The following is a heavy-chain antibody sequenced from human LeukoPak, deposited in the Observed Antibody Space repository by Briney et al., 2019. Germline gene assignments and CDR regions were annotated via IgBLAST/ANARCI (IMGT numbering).Heavy chain of an antibody. CDR3: ARGGVRSHDSKDLPDY. J-gene: IGHJ4*02. D-gene: IGHD3-22*01. CDR2: INHSGST. CDR1: GGSLSGYY. Sequence: SETLSLTCAVYGGSLSGYYWSWIRQPPGKGLEWIGEINHSGSTNYNPSLKSRVTISVDTSKNQFSLKLSSVTAADTAVYYCARGGVRSHDSKDLPDYWGQGTLVTVSS. V-gene: IGHV4-34*01.